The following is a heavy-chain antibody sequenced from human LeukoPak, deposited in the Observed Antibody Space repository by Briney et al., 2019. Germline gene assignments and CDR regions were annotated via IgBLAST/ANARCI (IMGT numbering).Heavy chain of an antibody. CDR3: ARVGLSSGWYDYYYGVDV. D-gene: IGHD6-19*01. CDR2: ISAYNGNT. CDR1: GYTFTSYG. V-gene: IGHV1-18*01. Sequence: ASVKVSCKASGYTFTSYGISWVRQAPGQGLEWMGWISAYNGNTNYAQKLQGRVTMTTDTSTSTAYMELRSLRSDDTAVYYCARVGLSSGWYDYYYGVDVWGQGTTVTVSS. J-gene: IGHJ6*02.